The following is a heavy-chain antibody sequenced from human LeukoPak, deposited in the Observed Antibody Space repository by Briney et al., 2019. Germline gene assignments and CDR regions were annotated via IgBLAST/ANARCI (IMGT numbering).Heavy chain of an antibody. CDR1: GGSINSRY. V-gene: IGHV4-59*08. Sequence: SETLSLTCIVSGGSINSRYWSWLRQPPGKGLEWVGDIHYTGTTKYNPSVKSRVTISIDTSKNQFSLELSSVTATDTAVYFCATNRVGTYDRPFDIWGQGTMVTVSS. D-gene: IGHD1-26*01. J-gene: IGHJ3*02. CDR2: IHYTGTT. CDR3: ATNRVGTYDRPFDI.